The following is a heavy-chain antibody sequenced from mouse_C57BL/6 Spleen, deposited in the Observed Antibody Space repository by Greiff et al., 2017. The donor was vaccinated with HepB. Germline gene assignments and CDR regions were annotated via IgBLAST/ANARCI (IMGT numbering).Heavy chain of an antibody. J-gene: IGHJ2*01. Sequence: VQLKESGPGLVKPSQSLSLTCSVTGYSITSGYYWNWIRQFPGNKLEWMGYISYDGSNNYNPSLKNRISITRDTSKNQFFLKLNSVTTEYTATYYCARWGYDYPFDYWGQGTTLTVSS. V-gene: IGHV3-6*01. D-gene: IGHD2-4*01. CDR1: GYSITSGYY. CDR2: ISYDGSN. CDR3: ARWGYDYPFDY.